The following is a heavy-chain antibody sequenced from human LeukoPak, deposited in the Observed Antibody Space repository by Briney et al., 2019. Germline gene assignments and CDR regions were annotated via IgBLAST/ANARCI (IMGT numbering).Heavy chain of an antibody. V-gene: IGHV1-69*04. D-gene: IGHD6-13*01. CDR2: IIPILGIA. CDR3: AREGSPRIAAAFAEYFQH. J-gene: IGHJ1*01. CDR1: GGTFSSCT. Sequence: SVKVSCKASGGTFSSCTISWVRQAPGQGLEWMGRIIPILGIANYAQKFQGRVTITADKSTSTAYMELSSLRSEDTAVYYCAREGSPRIAAAFAEYFQHWGQGTLVTVSS.